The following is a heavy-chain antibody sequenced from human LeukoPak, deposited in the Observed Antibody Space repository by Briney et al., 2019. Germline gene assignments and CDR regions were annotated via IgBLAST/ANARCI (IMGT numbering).Heavy chain of an antibody. D-gene: IGHD6-19*01. CDR1: GFTFSSFG. CDR3: ASRRARGWPFES. J-gene: IGHJ4*02. Sequence: GGSLRLSCAASGFTFSSFGMSWVRQAPGQGLEWVSSLDGSGGYTYHADSVKGRFTISRDNSKNTLYLQMNSLRAEDTATYCCASRRARGWPFESWGQGTLVTVSS. V-gene: IGHV3-23*01. CDR2: LDGSGGYT.